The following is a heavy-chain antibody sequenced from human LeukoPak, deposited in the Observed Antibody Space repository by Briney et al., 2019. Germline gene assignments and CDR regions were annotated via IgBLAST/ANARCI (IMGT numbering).Heavy chain of an antibody. J-gene: IGHJ5*02. CDR1: GFSIGNHG. V-gene: IGHV3-30*03. CDR2: ISHDGGAE. Sequence: GTSLRLSCAVSGFSIGNHGMQWVRQAPDKGLERVAMISHDGGAEYYGDSVKGRLTISRDNSENTLYLQMNGLRVEDTAVYYCARDWGSSGWYNWFDPWGQGTLVTVSS. CDR3: ARDWGSSGWYNWFDP. D-gene: IGHD3-16*01.